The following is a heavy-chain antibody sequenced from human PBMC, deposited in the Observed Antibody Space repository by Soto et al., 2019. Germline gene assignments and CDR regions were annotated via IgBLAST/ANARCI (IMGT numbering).Heavy chain of an antibody. CDR3: EGESGENWSYEAY. J-gene: IGHJ4*02. D-gene: IGHD1-7*01. CDR1: GFTFTSFS. CDR2: ISTTGNT. Sequence: PGETLTLSCTVSGFTFTSFSMNWIRQSPGKGLEWIGRISTTGNTHYNPSLESRVTMSLDTPKNQFSLKLTSVTAADTAVYYCEGESGENWSYEAYWGQGTLVTVSS. V-gene: IGHV4-4*07.